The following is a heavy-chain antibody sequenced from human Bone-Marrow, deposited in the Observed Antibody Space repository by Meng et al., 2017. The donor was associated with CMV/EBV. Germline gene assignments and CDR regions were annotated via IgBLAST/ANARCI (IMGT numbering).Heavy chain of an antibody. CDR1: GFTFSSYW. Sequence: GESLKISCAASGFTFSSYWMHWVRQAPGRGLVWVSRTNSDESDTAYAGPVKGRFTISRDNAKNSLYLQMNSLRVEDTAVYYCARDPCPSGVCYLDSWGQATLVTVSS. V-gene: IGHV3-74*01. CDR2: TNSDESDT. CDR3: ARDPCPSGVCYLDS. J-gene: IGHJ4*02. D-gene: IGHD2-8*01.